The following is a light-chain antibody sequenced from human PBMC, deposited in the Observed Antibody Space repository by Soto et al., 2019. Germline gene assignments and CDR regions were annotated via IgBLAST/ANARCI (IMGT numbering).Light chain of an antibody. Sequence: DIQMTQSPSTLSASVGDRVTITCRASQSISSWLAWFQQKPGKAPKRLIYNASSLRSGVPSRFSGSGSGTEFPLTISSLQPDYFATYYCHRYNTYWTFGQGPKVEIK. V-gene: IGKV1-5*03. J-gene: IGKJ1*01. CDR1: QSISSW. CDR3: HRYNTYWT. CDR2: NAS.